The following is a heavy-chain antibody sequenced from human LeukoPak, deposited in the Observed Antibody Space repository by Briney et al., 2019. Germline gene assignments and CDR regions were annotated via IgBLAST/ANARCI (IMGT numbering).Heavy chain of an antibody. CDR1: GYTFTSYD. D-gene: IGHD6-19*01. V-gene: IGHV1-8*01. J-gene: IGHJ4*02. Sequence: GASVKVSCKASGYTFTSYDINWVRQAPGQGLEWMGWMNPNSGNTGYAQKFQGRVTMTRNTSISTAYMELSSLRSEDTAVYYCARGLRIAVAGSGTLGYWGQGTLVTVSS. CDR3: ARGLRIAVAGSGTLGY. CDR2: MNPNSGNT.